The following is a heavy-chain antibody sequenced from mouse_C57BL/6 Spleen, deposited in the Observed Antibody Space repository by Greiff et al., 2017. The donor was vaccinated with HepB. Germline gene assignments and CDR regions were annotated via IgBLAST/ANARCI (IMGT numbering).Heavy chain of an antibody. CDR3: AMALYSNYPYYYAMDY. Sequence: EVQLQQSVAELVRPGASVKLSCTASGFNIKNTYMHWVKQRPEQGLEWIGRIDPANGNNKYAPKFQGKATITADTSSNTAYLQLSSLTSEYTAIYYCAMALYSNYPYYYAMDYWGQGTSVTVSS. V-gene: IGHV14-3*01. CDR1: GFNIKNTY. J-gene: IGHJ4*01. D-gene: IGHD2-5*01. CDR2: IDPANGNN.